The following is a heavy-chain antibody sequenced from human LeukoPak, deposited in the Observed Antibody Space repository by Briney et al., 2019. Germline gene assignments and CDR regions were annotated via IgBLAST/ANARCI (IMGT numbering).Heavy chain of an antibody. V-gene: IGHV4-61*02. D-gene: IGHD3-10*01. CDR3: AREVLYGSGSYYSWSSNLRLDY. J-gene: IGHJ4*02. CDR2: IYTSGST. Sequence: SETLSLTCTVSGYSISSGYYWSWIRQPAGKGLEWIGRIYTSGSTNYNPSLKSRVTISVDTSKNQFSLKLSSVTAADTAVYYCAREVLYGSGSYYSWSSNLRLDYWGQGTLVTVSS. CDR1: GYSISSGYY.